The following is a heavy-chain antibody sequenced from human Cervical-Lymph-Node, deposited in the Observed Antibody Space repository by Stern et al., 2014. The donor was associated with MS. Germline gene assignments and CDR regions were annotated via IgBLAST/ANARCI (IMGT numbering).Heavy chain of an antibody. CDR3: ARGYSSSWYWFDS. CDR1: GGSISSYY. V-gene: IGHV4-59*01. CDR2: IYYSGST. Sequence: QVQLQASGPGLAKPSETLSLTCTVSGGSISSYYWSWIRQPPGKGLEWIGNIYYSGSTNYNPSHKSRVTISVDTSKNQFSLKLSSVTAADTAVYFCARGYSSSWYWFDSWGQGTQVTVSS. D-gene: IGHD6-13*01. J-gene: IGHJ5*01.